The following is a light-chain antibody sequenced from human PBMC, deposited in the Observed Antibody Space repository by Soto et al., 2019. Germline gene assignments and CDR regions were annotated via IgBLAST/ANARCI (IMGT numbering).Light chain of an antibody. CDR1: QDISYY. CDR3: QENNKFAGT. Sequence: DIEMTQSPASLSASVGDTVTITCRASQDISYYVNWYQEKPGKAPRLLIYAATSLQSGVPSRFSGSGSGTDFTLTIFSLQPEDFATYYCQENNKFAGTFGQGTKV. V-gene: IGKV1-39*01. CDR2: AAT. J-gene: IGKJ1*01.